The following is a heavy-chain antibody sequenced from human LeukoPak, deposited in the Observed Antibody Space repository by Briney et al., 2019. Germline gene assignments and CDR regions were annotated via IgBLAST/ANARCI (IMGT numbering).Heavy chain of an antibody. CDR1: GGSFSGYY. Sequence: SETLSLTCAVYGGSFSGYYWSWIRQPPGKGLEWIGEINHSGSTNYNPSLKSRVTISVDTSKNQFSLKLSSVTAADTAVYYCARGATYYDFWSGYRPHYFDYWGQGTLVTVSS. V-gene: IGHV4-34*01. J-gene: IGHJ4*02. CDR3: ARGATYYDFWSGYRPHYFDY. CDR2: INHSGST. D-gene: IGHD3-3*01.